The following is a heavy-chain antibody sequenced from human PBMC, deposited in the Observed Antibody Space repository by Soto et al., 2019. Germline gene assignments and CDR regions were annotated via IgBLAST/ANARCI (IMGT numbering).Heavy chain of an antibody. D-gene: IGHD3-3*01. Sequence: QVQLVQSGAEVKKPGASVKVSCKASGYTFTSYAMHWVRQAPGQRLEWMGWINAGNGNTKYSQKFQGRVTITRDTSASTAYMELSSLRSEDTAVYYCARDSSGLPRAYYDFWMEVRFDPWGQGTLVTVSS. V-gene: IGHV1-3*01. CDR1: GYTFTSYA. CDR3: ARDSSGLPRAYYDFWMEVRFDP. J-gene: IGHJ5*02. CDR2: INAGNGNT.